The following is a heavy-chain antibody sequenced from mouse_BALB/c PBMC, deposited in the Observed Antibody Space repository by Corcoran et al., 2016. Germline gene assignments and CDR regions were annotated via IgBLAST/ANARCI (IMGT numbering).Heavy chain of an antibody. CDR2: INPYNGAT. D-gene: IGHD2-1*01. CDR3: ANGGYGNVYAMDY. J-gene: IGHJ4*01. CDR1: GYSFTGYY. V-gene: IGHV1-18*01. Sequence: EVQLQQSGPELVKPGASVKISCKASGYSFTGYYMHWVKQSHVKSLEWIGRINPYNGATSYNQNFKDKASLTVDKSSSTAYMELHSLTSDAAAVYDGANGGYGNVYAMDYGGQGTAGTVSS.